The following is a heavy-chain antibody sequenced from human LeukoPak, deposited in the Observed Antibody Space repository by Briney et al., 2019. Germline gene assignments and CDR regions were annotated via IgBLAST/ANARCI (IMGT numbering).Heavy chain of an antibody. D-gene: IGHD6-19*01. CDR1: GFTSSSYW. CDR3: ARDRGSSGWYEFDY. J-gene: IGHJ4*02. Sequence: GGSLRLSCAASGFTSSSYWMSWVRQAAGKGLEWVANIKQDGSEKYYVDSVKGRFTISRDNAKNSLYLQMNSLRAEDTAVYYCARDRGSSGWYEFDYWGQGTLVTVSS. V-gene: IGHV3-7*01. CDR2: IKQDGSEK.